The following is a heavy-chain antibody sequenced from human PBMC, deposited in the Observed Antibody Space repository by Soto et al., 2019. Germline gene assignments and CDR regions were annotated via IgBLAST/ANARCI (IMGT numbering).Heavy chain of an antibody. D-gene: IGHD3-16*01. V-gene: IGHV4-59*01. CDR2: IYYSGGT. CDR1: GGSISSYY. Sequence: TSETLSLTCTVSGGSISSYYWSWIRQPPGKGLEWIGYIYYSGGTNYNPSLKSRVTISVDTSKNQFSLKLSSVTAADTAVYYCARGGGGLQDYWGQGTLVTVSS. CDR3: ARGGGGLQDY. J-gene: IGHJ4*02.